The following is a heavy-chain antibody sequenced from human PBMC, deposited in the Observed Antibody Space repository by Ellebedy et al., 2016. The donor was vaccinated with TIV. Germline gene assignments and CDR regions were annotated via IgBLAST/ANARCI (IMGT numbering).Heavy chain of an antibody. Sequence: ASVKVSCKASGGTFSSYAISWVRQAPGQGLEWMGGIIPIFGTANYAQKFQGRVTITADESTSTAYLELSSLRSEDTAVYYCARDMFPGHWYFDLWGRGTLVTVSS. D-gene: IGHD3-10*02. V-gene: IGHV1-69*13. CDR1: GGTFSSYA. CDR2: IIPIFGTA. CDR3: ARDMFPGHWYFDL. J-gene: IGHJ2*01.